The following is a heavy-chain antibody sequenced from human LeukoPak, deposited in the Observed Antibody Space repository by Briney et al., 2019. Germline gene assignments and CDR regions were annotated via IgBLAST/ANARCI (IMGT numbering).Heavy chain of an antibody. J-gene: IGHJ4*02. Sequence: PSETLSLTCTVSGGSISSSSYYWGWIRQPPGKGLEWIGRIYTSGSTNYNPPLKSRVTISVDTSKNQFSLKLSSVTAADTAVYYCARAGIYSGYPYYFDYWGQGTLVTVSS. CDR1: GGSISSSSYY. V-gene: IGHV4-39*07. CDR2: IYTSGST. CDR3: ARAGIYSGYPYYFDY. D-gene: IGHD5-12*01.